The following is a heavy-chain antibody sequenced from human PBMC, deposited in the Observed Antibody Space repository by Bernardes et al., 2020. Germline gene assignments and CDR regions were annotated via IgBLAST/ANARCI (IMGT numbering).Heavy chain of an antibody. J-gene: IGHJ4*02. D-gene: IGHD1-26*01. CDR3: ARGLGSWELLSPFDY. V-gene: IGHV4-34*01. CDR1: GGSFSGYY. Sequence: TLSLTCAVYGGSFSGYYWSWIRQPPGKGLEWIGEINHSGSTNYNPSLKSRVTISVDTSKNQFSLKLSSVTAADTAVYYCARGLGSWELLSPFDYWGQGTLVTVSS. CDR2: INHSGST.